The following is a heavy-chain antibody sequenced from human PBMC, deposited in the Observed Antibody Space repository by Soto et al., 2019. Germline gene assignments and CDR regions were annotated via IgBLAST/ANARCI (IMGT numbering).Heavy chain of an antibody. CDR1: GYTFINYD. CDR3: ARKAASGMLNWFDP. CDR2: MNPNSGNT. J-gene: IGHJ5*02. V-gene: IGHV1-8*01. D-gene: IGHD6-13*01. Sequence: SVKVSCKASGYTFINYDISWVRQATGQGLEWMGWMNPNSGNTGAAQKFQGRVTMTRNTSITTAYMELSSLRSEDTAIYYCARKAASGMLNWFDPWGQGTLVTVSA.